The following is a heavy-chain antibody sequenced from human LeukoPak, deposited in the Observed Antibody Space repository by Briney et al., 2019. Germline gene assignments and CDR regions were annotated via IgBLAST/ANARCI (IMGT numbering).Heavy chain of an antibody. CDR1: GYTLTELS. CDR2: FDPEDGET. V-gene: IGHV1-24*01. Sequence: ASVKVSCKVSGYTLTELSMHWVRQAPGKGLEWMGGFDPEDGETIYAQKFQGRVTMTEDTSTDTAYMELSSLRSEDTAVYYCATETPLSGSFSVYYNSWGQGTLVTVSS. CDR3: ATETPLSGSFSVYYNS. D-gene: IGHD3-9*01. J-gene: IGHJ4*02.